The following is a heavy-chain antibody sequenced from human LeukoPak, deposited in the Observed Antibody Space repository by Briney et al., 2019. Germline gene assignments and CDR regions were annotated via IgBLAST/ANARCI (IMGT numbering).Heavy chain of an antibody. CDR3: ARGGSGSYKYYFDY. CDR2: IIPIFGTA. Sequence: SMKVSCKASGGTFSSYAISWVRQAPGQGLEWLGGIIPIFGTAIYAQKFQGRVTITTDESTSTAYMELSSLRSEDTAVHYCARGGSGSYKYYFDYWGQGTLVTVSP. J-gene: IGHJ4*02. D-gene: IGHD1-26*01. V-gene: IGHV1-69*05. CDR1: GGTFSSYA.